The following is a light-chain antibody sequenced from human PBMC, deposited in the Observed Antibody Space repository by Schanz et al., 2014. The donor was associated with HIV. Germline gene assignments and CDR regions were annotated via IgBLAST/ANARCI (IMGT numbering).Light chain of an antibody. Sequence: QSALTQPPSASGSPGQSVTISCTGTSSDVGDYDYVSWYQHHPGKAPKLMIYEVTKRPSGVSDRFSGSKSGNTASLTVSGLQAEDEADYYCTSYAGSNSFGGIFGGGTKLTVL. J-gene: IGLJ2*01. CDR2: EVT. CDR3: TSYAGSNSFGGI. CDR1: SSDVGDYDY. V-gene: IGLV2-8*01.